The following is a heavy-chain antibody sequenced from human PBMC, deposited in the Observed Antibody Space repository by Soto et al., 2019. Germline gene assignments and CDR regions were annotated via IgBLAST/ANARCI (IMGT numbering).Heavy chain of an antibody. CDR3: APAGGLRGSKTAFDI. Sequence: AASVKVSCKVSGYSLTELSMHWVRQASGKGLEWMGGLDPDNDETIYAQKFQGRVTMTEDTSADTAYMELSSLRSEDTAVYYCAPAGGLRGSKTAFDIWGKGTKVTVSS. J-gene: IGHJ3*02. CDR1: GYSLTELS. CDR2: LDPDNDET. D-gene: IGHD3-16*01. V-gene: IGHV1-24*01.